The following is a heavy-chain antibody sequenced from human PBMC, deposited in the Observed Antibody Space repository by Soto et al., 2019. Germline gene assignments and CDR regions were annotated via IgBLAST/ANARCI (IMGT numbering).Heavy chain of an antibody. CDR2: IIPIFGTA. J-gene: IGHJ3*02. CDR1: GGTFSSYA. V-gene: IGHV1-69*06. CDR3: ARDLRGAALAYLVVGTQDAFDI. Sequence: SVKVSCKASGGTFSSYAISWVRQAPGQGLEWMGGIIPIFGTANYAQKFQGRVTITADKSTSTAYMELSSLRSEDTAVYYCARDLRGAALAYLVVGTQDAFDIWGQGRMVTVSS. D-gene: IGHD3-3*02.